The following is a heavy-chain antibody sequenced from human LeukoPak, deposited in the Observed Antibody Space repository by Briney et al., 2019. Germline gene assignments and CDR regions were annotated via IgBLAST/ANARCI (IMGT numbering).Heavy chain of an antibody. Sequence: GGSLRLSRAASGFTSSSYAMSWVRQAPGRGLEWVSAISGSGGSTYYADSVRGRFTISRDNSKNTLYLQMNSLRAEDTAVYYCAKDHAFGELSVFDNWGQGTLVTVSS. D-gene: IGHD3-10*01. CDR3: AKDHAFGELSVFDN. J-gene: IGHJ4*02. V-gene: IGHV3-23*01. CDR1: GFTSSSYA. CDR2: ISGSGGST.